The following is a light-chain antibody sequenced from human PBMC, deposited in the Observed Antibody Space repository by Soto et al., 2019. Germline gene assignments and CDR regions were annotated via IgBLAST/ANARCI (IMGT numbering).Light chain of an antibody. CDR1: SSDVGSYNL. Sequence: LAQPASVSGSPGQSITISCTGTSSDVGSYNLVSWYQQHPGKAPKLMIYEGSKRPSGVSNRFSGSKSGNTASLTISGLQAEDEADYYCCSYAGSSTYVFGTGTKV. V-gene: IGLV2-23*01. J-gene: IGLJ1*01. CDR3: CSYAGSSTYV. CDR2: EGS.